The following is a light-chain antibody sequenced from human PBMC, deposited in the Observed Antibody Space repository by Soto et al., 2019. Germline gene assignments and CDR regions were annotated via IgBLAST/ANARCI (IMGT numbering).Light chain of an antibody. V-gene: IGKV3-11*01. J-gene: IGKJ4*01. CDR2: DAS. CDR1: QSVSIY. Sequence: EIVLTQSPATLSLSPGERATLSCRASQSVSIYLAWYQQKPGQAPRLLIYDASNRATGIPARFSGSGSGTDFTLTISSLEPEDFAVYYCQQRSNLPPLTFGGGTKVEIK. CDR3: QQRSNLPPLT.